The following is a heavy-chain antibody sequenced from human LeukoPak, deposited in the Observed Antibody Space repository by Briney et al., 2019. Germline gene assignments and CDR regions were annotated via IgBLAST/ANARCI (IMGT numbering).Heavy chain of an antibody. J-gene: IGHJ6*03. CDR3: ARDGFQYDFWSGYTYYYYYMDV. Sequence: GGSLRLSCAASGFTFSSYGMHWVRQAPGKGLEWVAVISYDGSNKYYADSLKGRFTISRDNAKNSLYLQMNSLRAEDTAVYYCARDGFQYDFWSGYTYYYYYMDVWGKGTTVTVSS. D-gene: IGHD3-3*01. CDR1: GFTFSSYG. CDR2: ISYDGSNK. V-gene: IGHV3-30*03.